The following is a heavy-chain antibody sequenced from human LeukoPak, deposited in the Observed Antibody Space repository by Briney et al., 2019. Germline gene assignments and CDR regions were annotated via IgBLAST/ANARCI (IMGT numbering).Heavy chain of an antibody. CDR3: ASRSSIWSGYQDTLYYFDS. D-gene: IGHD3-3*01. CDR2: IYYSGST. Sequence: PSETLSLTCTVSGGSISSYYWSWVRQPPGKRLEWIGHIYYSGSTNYNPSLKSRVTISVDTSKNQFSLKLSSVTAADTAVYYCASRSSIWSGYQDTLYYFDSWGQGTLVTVSS. V-gene: IGHV4-59*01. CDR1: GGSISSYY. J-gene: IGHJ4*02.